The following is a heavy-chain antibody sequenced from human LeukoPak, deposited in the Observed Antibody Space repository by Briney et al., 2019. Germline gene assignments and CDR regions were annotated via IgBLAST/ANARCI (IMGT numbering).Heavy chain of an antibody. CDR3: ARAPRGYQQLVY. Sequence: PSQTLSLTCTVSGGSISSGDYYWSWIRQPPGKGLEWIGYIYYSGSTYYNPSLKSRVTISVDTSKNQFSLKLSSVTAADTAVYYCARAPRGYQQLVYWGQGTLVTVSS. V-gene: IGHV4-30-4*01. CDR1: GGSISSGDYY. CDR2: IYYSGST. J-gene: IGHJ4*02. D-gene: IGHD2-2*01.